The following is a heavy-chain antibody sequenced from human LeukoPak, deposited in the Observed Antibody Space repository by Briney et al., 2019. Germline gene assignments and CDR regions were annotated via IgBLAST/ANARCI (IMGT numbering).Heavy chain of an antibody. CDR3: ANSGSYLFTFDY. J-gene: IGHJ4*02. CDR2: ISAYNGNT. CDR1: GGTFSSYA. D-gene: IGHD1-26*01. Sequence: GASVKVSCKASGGTFSSYAISWVRQAPGQGLEWMGWISAYNGNTNYAQKFQGRVTMTRDTSISTAYMELSRLRSDDTAVYYCANSGSYLFTFDYWGQGTLVTVSS. V-gene: IGHV1-18*01.